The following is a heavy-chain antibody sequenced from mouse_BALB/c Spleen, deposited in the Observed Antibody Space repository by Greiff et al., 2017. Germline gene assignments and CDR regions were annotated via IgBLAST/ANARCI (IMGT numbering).Heavy chain of an antibody. CDR3: DSGLLRLPYAMDY. CDR1: GFYIKDTY. J-gene: IGHJ4*01. CDR2: IDPANGNT. V-gene: IGHV14-3*02. D-gene: IGHD1-2*01. Sequence: VQLQQSGAELVKPGASVKLSCTASGFYIKDTYMHWVKQRPEQGLEWIGRIDPANGNTKYDPKFQGKATITADTSSNTAYLQLSSLTSEDTAVYYCDSGLLRLPYAMDYWGQGTSVTVSS.